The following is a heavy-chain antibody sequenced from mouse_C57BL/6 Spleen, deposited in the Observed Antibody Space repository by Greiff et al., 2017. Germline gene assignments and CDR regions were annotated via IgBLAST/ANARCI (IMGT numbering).Heavy chain of an antibody. CDR2: ISSGSSTI. CDR1: GFTFSDYG. V-gene: IGHV5-17*01. CDR3: ARPYYYGSSDYFDY. J-gene: IGHJ2*01. D-gene: IGHD1-1*01. Sequence: VQLKESGGGLVKPGGSLKLSCAASGFTFSDYGMHWVRQAPEKGLEWVAYISSGSSTIYYADTVKGRFTISRDNAKNTLFLQMTSLRSEDTAIYYCARPYYYGSSDYFDYWGQGTTLTVSS.